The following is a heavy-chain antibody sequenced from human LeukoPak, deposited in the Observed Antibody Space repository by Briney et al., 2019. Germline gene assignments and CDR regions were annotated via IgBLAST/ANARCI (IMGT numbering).Heavy chain of an antibody. D-gene: IGHD6-13*01. CDR3: AKDRHYSSSWYSEYYFDY. J-gene: IGHJ4*02. V-gene: IGHV3-30*18. CDR1: GFTFSSYG. Sequence: PGGSLRLSCAASGFTFSSYGMHWVRQAPGKGLEWVAVISYDGSNKYYADSVKGRFTISRDNSKNTLYLQMNSLRAEDTAVYYCAKDRHYSSSWYSEYYFDYWGQGTLVTVSS. CDR2: ISYDGSNK.